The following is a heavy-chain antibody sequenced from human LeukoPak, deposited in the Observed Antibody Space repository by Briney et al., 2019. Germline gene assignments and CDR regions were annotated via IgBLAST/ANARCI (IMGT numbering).Heavy chain of an antibody. CDR2: VYHSGST. J-gene: IGHJ4*02. D-gene: IGHD2-15*01. V-gene: IGHV4-4*02. CDR1: GGSISSSKW. Sequence: PSGTLSLTCAVSGGSISSSKWWSWVRQPPGKGLEWIGEVYHSGSTNYNPSLKSRVSISVDKSKNQFSLKLSSVTAADTAVYYCARARRVVVGAPYYFHYWGQGTLVTVSS. CDR3: ARARRVVVGAPYYFHY.